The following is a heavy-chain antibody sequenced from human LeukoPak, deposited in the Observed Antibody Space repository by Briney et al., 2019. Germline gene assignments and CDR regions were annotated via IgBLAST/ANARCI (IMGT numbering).Heavy chain of an antibody. Sequence: GPVKVSCKASGYTFTGFCIHWVRQAPGQGLEWMGLLKPNSGGTNYAQNFQGRVTMTRDTSISTGYMELSRLRSDDTAVYYCARDLDNYSGSGSYYNGDPLFQHWGQGTLVTVSS. CDR3: ARDLDNYSGSGSYYNGDPLFQH. D-gene: IGHD3-10*01. V-gene: IGHV1-2*02. CDR1: GYTFTGFC. CDR2: LKPNSGGT. J-gene: IGHJ1*01.